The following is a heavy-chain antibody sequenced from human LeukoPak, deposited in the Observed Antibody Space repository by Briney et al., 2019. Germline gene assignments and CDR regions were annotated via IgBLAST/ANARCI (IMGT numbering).Heavy chain of an antibody. CDR3: ARDLIGRYTFDY. J-gene: IGHJ4*02. V-gene: IGHV3-30-3*01. CDR1: GFTFSDYN. CDR2: MSPDGNKK. Sequence: GRSLRLACAPSGFTFSDYNMHWDRQAAGKGLDWVALMSPDGNKKYYADSVKGRFTISRDNSKSTVDLQLNSLRAEDTAVYYCARDLIGRYTFDYCGQGTLVTVSS. D-gene: IGHD3-10*01.